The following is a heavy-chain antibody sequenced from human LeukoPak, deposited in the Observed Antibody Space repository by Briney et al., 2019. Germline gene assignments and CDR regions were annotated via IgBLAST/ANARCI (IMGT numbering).Heavy chain of an antibody. V-gene: IGHV3-64*01. CDR2: ISSNGGST. CDR3: ARVGYTSYYYYGMDV. J-gene: IGHJ6*02. CDR1: GFTFSSYA. D-gene: IGHD6-13*01. Sequence: GGSLRLSCAASGFTFSSYAMHWVRQAPGKGLEYVSAISSNGGSTYYANSVKGGFTISRDNSKNTLYLQMGSLRAEDMAVYYCARVGYTSYYYYGMDVWGQGTTVTVSS.